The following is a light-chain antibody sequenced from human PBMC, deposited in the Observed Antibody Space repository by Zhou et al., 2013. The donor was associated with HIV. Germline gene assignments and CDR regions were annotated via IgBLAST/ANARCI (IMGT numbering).Light chain of an antibody. J-gene: IGKJ2*01. V-gene: IGKV1-5*03. Sequence: IQMTQSPSTLSASVGDRVTITCRASQSIDTWLAWYQQKPGKAPKLLIYKGSSLESGVPSRFSGSGSGTEFTLTISRLQPEDFATYFCQQYNSYRYTFGQGTKLEIK. CDR3: QQYNSYRYT. CDR2: KGS. CDR1: QSIDTW.